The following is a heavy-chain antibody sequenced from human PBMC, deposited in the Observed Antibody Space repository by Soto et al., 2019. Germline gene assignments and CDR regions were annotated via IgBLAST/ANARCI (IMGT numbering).Heavy chain of an antibody. V-gene: IGHV1-3*01. CDR2: INAGNGNT. CDR3: ARPDTDSSGYQRWFDP. CDR1: GYTFTSYA. J-gene: IGHJ5*02. Sequence: ASVKVSCKASGYTFTSYAIHWVRHAPGQRHEWRGWINAGNGNTKYSQKFQGKVTITRDTSASTAYMELSSLRSEDTAVYSCARPDTDSSGYQRWFDPWGQGILVTVSS. D-gene: IGHD3-22*01.